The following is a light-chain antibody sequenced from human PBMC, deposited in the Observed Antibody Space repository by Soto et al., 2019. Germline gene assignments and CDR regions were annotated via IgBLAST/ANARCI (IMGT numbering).Light chain of an antibody. Sequence: SYELTQPPSVSVAPGKTARITCGGTNIGSKSVHWYQQKPGQAPVLVIYYDSDRPSGIPERFSGSNSGNTATLTISRVEAGDEAYYYCQVWESSSDPVVFGGGTKVTVL. CDR2: YDS. CDR3: QVWESSSDPVV. V-gene: IGLV3-21*01. CDR1: NIGSKS. J-gene: IGLJ2*01.